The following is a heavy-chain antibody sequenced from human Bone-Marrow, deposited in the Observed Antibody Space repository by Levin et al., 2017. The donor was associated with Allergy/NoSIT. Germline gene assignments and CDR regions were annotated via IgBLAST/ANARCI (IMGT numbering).Heavy chain of an antibody. CDR2: ISYDGSNK. V-gene: IGHV3-30*18. Sequence: GESLKISCAASGFTFSSYGMHWVRQAPGKGLEWVAVISYDGSNKYYADSVKGRFTISRDNSKNTLYLQMNSLRAEDTAVYYCAKEKNGDYGASDYWGQGTLVTVSS. CDR3: AKEKNGDYGASDY. D-gene: IGHD4-17*01. J-gene: IGHJ4*02. CDR1: GFTFSSYG.